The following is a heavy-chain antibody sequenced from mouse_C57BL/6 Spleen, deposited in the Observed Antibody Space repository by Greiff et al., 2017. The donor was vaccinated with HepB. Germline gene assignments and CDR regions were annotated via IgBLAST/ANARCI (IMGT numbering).Heavy chain of an antibody. V-gene: IGHV1-52*01. J-gene: IGHJ2*01. CDR2: IDPSDSET. CDR1: GYTFTSYW. Sequence: VQLQQPGAELVRPGSSVKLSCKASGYTFTSYWMHWVKQRPIQGLEWIGNIDPSDSETHYNQKFKDKATLTVDKSSSTAYMELRSLTSEDSAVYFCARGASTMVKGYYFDYWGQGTTLTVSS. CDR3: ARGASTMVKGYYFDY. D-gene: IGHD2-2*01.